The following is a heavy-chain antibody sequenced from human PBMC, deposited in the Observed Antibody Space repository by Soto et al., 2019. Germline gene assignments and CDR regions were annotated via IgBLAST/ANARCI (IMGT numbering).Heavy chain of an antibody. D-gene: IGHD3-3*02. CDR3: ARGVGGIFYDLNRFDP. Sequence: QVQLVQSGAEVKKPGASVKVSCKASGYTFTRYAMHWVRQAPGQRLEWMGWINAGNDNTKNSQKYQGGVTINRDTSAITAYMELSSLKSEDTAVYYCARGVGGIFYDLNRFDPWGQGTLVTVSS. CDR1: GYTFTRYA. V-gene: IGHV1-3*01. J-gene: IGHJ5*02. CDR2: INAGNDNT.